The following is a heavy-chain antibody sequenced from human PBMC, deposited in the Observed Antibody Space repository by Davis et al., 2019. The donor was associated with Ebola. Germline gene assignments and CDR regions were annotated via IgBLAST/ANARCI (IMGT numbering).Heavy chain of an antibody. Sequence: MPSETLSLTCTVSAGSISSYYWSWIRQPPGKGLEWIGYIYYTGSTNYNPSLKSRVTISVDTSKNQFSLRLTSVTAADTAVYYCARDRKYSGSYYFDYWGQGTLVTVSS. V-gene: IGHV4-59*01. CDR2: IYYTGST. D-gene: IGHD1-26*01. J-gene: IGHJ4*02. CDR1: AGSISSYY. CDR3: ARDRKYSGSYYFDY.